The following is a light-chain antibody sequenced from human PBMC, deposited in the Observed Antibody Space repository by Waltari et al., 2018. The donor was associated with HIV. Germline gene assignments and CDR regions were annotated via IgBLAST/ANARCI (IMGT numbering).Light chain of an antibody. Sequence: QARPTQPPPVSEDLGQTATFTCTGHNDNAGYQAVARLNQHRGNPPKVIFYRNIVRPPGSPMRFSASRSGNTASLTLAGLLAEDEADYYCAAWDTSLNGWVFGGGTQLTVL. J-gene: IGLJ3*02. CDR1: NDNAGYQA. CDR2: RNI. V-gene: IGLV10-54*01. CDR3: AAWDTSLNGWV.